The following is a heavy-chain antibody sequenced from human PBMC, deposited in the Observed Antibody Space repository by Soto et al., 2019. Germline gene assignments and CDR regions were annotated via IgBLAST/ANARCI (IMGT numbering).Heavy chain of an antibody. D-gene: IGHD1-26*01. V-gene: IGHV3-7*03. CDR2: IRQDGSQI. J-gene: IGHJ4*02. CDR1: GFTFSDYW. CDR3: ARVVSGSYYTGLGHFDF. Sequence: GGSLRLSCEASGFTFSDYWMIWVRQAPGRGLEWVANIRQDGSQINSVDSVKGRFTISRDNAKNSLFLQMNSLRAEDTALYYCARVVSGSYYTGLGHFDFWGQGALVTVSS.